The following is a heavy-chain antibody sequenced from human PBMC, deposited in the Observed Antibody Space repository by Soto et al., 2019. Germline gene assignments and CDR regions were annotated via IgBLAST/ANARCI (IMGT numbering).Heavy chain of an antibody. CDR1: GFTFSSYA. J-gene: IGHJ4*02. CDR3: ATLIVATRKPFDY. D-gene: IGHD5-12*01. CDR2: ISGSGGST. V-gene: IGHV3-23*01. Sequence: GGSLRLSCAASGFTFSSYAMSWVRQAPGKGLEWVSAISGSGGSTYYADSVKGRFTISRDNSKNTLYLQMNSLRAEDTAVYYCATLIVATRKPFDYWGQGTLVTVSS.